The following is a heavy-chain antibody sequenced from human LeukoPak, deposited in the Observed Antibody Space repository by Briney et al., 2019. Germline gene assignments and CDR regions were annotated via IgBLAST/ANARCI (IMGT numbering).Heavy chain of an antibody. CDR2: ISPIFGTA. CDR1: GGTFSSYA. CDR3: ARDLGRAYYDILPGYPRAHYGMDV. D-gene: IGHD3-9*01. Sequence: GASVKVSCKASGGTFSSYAISWVRQAPGRGLEWMGGISPIFGTANYAQKFQGRVTITADESTSTAYMELSSLRSEDTAVYYCARDLGRAYYDILPGYPRAHYGMDVWGKGTTVTVSS. V-gene: IGHV1-69*13. J-gene: IGHJ6*04.